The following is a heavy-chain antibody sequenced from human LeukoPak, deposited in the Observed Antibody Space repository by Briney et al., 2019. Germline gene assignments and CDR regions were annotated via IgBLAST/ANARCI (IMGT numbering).Heavy chain of an antibody. CDR3: ARIDYGDYVLLDY. CDR2: IYYSGST. J-gene: IGHJ4*02. Sequence: SESLSLTCTVSGGSISSGGYYWSWIRHHPGKGLEWIGYIYYSGSTYYNPSLKSRVTISVDTSKNQFSLKLSSVTAADTAVYYCARIDYGDYVLLDYWGQGTLVTVSS. V-gene: IGHV4-31*03. D-gene: IGHD4-17*01. CDR1: GGSISSGGYY.